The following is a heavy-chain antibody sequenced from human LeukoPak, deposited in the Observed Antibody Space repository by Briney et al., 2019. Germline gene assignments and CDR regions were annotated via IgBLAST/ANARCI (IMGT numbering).Heavy chain of an antibody. J-gene: IGHJ4*02. CDR1: GFTFSSYG. CDR2: IRYDGSNK. CDR3: ATIPLGTYYDFWSGYPKQTKYYFDY. Sequence: GGSLRLSCAASGFTFSSYGMHWVRQAPGEGLEWVAFIRYDGSNKYYADSVKGRFTISRDNSKNTLYLQMNSLRAEDTAVYYCATIPLGTYYDFWSGYPKQTKYYFDYWGQGTLVTVSS. D-gene: IGHD3-3*01. V-gene: IGHV3-30*02.